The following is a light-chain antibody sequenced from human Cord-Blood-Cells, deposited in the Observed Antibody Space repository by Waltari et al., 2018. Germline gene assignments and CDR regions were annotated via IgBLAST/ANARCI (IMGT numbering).Light chain of an antibody. CDR3: QQYNSYPYT. CDR2: AAS. J-gene: IGKJ2*01. Sequence: DIQLTQSPSSLPASVGDRVTVTLRARQGISNYLAWSQQKPGKAPKLLIYAASSLQSGVPSKFSGSGSGTDFTLTISRLQPEDFATYYCQQYNSYPYTFGQGTKLEIK. CDR1: QGISNY. V-gene: IGKV1-16*02.